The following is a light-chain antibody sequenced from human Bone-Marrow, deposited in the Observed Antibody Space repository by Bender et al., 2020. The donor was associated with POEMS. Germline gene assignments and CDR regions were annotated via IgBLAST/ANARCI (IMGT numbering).Light chain of an antibody. CDR2: GYN. CDR3: CSYAGTYSYV. Sequence: QSVLTQPPSVSGAPGQRVTISCTGSSSNTGSGYDINWYQHLPGTAPKLLIYGYNNRPSGVPDRFSGSKSGNTASLTISGLQADDEADYYCCSYAGTYSYVFGSGTKVTVL. J-gene: IGLJ1*01. CDR1: SSNTGSGYD. V-gene: IGLV1-40*01.